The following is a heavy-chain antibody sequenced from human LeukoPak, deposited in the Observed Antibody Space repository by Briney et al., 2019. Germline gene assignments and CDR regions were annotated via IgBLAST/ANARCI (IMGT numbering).Heavy chain of an antibody. D-gene: IGHD6-13*01. Sequence: GGSLRLSCAASGFTFSSYSMNWVRQAPGKGLEWVSSISSSSSYIYYADSVKGRFTISRDNSKNTLYLQMNSLRAEDTAVYYCARTLPAAAGNYYYYYMDVWGKGTTVTVSS. V-gene: IGHV3-21*04. CDR1: GFTFSSYS. J-gene: IGHJ6*03. CDR2: ISSSSSYI. CDR3: ARTLPAAAGNYYYYYMDV.